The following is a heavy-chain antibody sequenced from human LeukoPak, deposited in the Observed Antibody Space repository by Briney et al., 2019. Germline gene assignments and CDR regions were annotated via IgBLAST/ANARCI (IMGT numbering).Heavy chain of an antibody. V-gene: IGHV1-2*02. D-gene: IGHD3-10*01. Sequence: GASVKVSCKASGYTFTDHEIFWVRQAPGQGLEYMGWIHPNTGGTNYAQKFQGRVTMTRDTTINTAYLELSSLTSGDTAVYYCARNKDGLYYWGQGTPVTVSS. J-gene: IGHJ4*02. CDR3: ARNKDGLYY. CDR1: GYTFTDHE. CDR2: IHPNTGGT.